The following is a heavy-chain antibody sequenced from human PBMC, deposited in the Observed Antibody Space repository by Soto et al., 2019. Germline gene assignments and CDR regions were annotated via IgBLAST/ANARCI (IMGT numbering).Heavy chain of an antibody. D-gene: IGHD6-19*01. CDR3: ARYRAVAATRAFDI. J-gene: IGHJ3*02. V-gene: IGHV4-61*01. Sequence: QVQLQESGPGLVKPSETLSLTCTVSGGSVSSGSYYWSWIRQPPGKGLEWIGYIYYSGSTNYNRSLKSRVTISLDTSKNQFSLKLSSVSAADTAVYYCARYRAVAATRAFDIWGQGTMVTVSS. CDR1: GGSVSSGSYY. CDR2: IYYSGST.